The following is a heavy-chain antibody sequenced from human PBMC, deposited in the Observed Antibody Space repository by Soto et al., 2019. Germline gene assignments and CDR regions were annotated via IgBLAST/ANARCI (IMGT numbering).Heavy chain of an antibody. CDR3: ARGVCSGCYNSDP. Sequence: ASVKVSCKASGYTFTNYAVHWVRQAPGQRLEWMGWINAGNGNTEYSQKFQGRVTITRDSSASTVYMEVSSLRSEDTAVYFCARGVCSGCYNSDPWGQGTLVTVSS. J-gene: IGHJ5*02. CDR1: GYTFTNYA. V-gene: IGHV1-3*01. CDR2: INAGNGNT. D-gene: IGHD6-19*01.